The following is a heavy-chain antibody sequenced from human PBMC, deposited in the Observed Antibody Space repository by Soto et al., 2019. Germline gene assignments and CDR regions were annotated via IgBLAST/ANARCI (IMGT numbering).Heavy chain of an antibody. D-gene: IGHD3-9*01. V-gene: IGHV3-23*01. Sequence: GGSLRLSCAASGFTFSSYAMSWVRQAPGRGLEWVSAISGSGGSTYYADSVKGRFTISRDNSKNTLYLQMNSLRAEDTAVYYCAKPLIGSYDILAGTAPVDAFDIWGQGTMVTVSS. CDR2: ISGSGGST. CDR3: AKPLIGSYDILAGTAPVDAFDI. CDR1: GFTFSSYA. J-gene: IGHJ3*02.